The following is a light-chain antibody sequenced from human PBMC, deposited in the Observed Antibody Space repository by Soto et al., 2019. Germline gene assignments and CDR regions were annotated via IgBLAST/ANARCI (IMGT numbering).Light chain of an antibody. CDR2: DAS. CDR1: QSVRSSY. V-gene: IGKV3-20*01. CDR3: QQYDSSPYT. Sequence: EIVLTQSPGTLSLSPGERATLSCRASQSVRSSYLAWYQQKPGQAPRLLIYDASSRATGIPDRFSGSGSGADFILTISRLEPEDFAVFYCQQYDSSPYTFGQGTKLDIK. J-gene: IGKJ2*01.